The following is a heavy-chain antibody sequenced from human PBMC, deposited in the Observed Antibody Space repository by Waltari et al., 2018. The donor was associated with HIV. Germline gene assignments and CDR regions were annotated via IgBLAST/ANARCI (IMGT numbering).Heavy chain of an antibody. V-gene: IGHV3-48*01. J-gene: IGHJ6*02. CDR1: GFTFSSYT. CDR3: ARCETVVTPFINKYLGLDV. D-gene: IGHD2-15*01. CDR2: ISATGTTI. Sequence: VQLVESGGKLVQPGGSLRLSCLASGFTFSSYTMNWVRQGPGKGLEVVAYISATGTTIFYANSVKGRCTVSRDNVENSLYLDMSSLRAEDTGDYYCARCETVVTPFINKYLGLDVWGPGTTVTVSS.